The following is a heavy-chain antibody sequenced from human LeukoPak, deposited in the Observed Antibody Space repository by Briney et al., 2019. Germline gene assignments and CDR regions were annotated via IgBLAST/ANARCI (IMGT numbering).Heavy chain of an antibody. Sequence: SVKVSCKASGGTFSSYAISWVRQAPGQGLEWMGGIIPIFGTANYAQKFQGRVTITADESTSTAYMALSSLRSEDTAVYYWAGRKRDDFAYWGQGTLVTVSS. CDR3: AGRKRDDFAY. V-gene: IGHV1-69*01. CDR2: IIPIFGTA. D-gene: IGHD1-14*01. J-gene: IGHJ4*02. CDR1: GGTFSSYA.